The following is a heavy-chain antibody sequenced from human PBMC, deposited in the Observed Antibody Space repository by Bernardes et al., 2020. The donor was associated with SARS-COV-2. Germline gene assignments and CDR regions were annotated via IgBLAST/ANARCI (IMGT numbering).Heavy chain of an antibody. V-gene: IGHV4-59*08. CDR1: GGSISSYY. Sequence: SETLSLTCTVSGGSISSYYWSWIRQPPGKGLEWIGYIYYSGSTNYNPSLKSRVTISVDMSKNQVSLKLSSVTAADTAVFYCARGDYYYDGLDVWGQGTTVTVSS. CDR2: IYYSGST. J-gene: IGHJ6*02. CDR3: ARGDYYYDGLDV.